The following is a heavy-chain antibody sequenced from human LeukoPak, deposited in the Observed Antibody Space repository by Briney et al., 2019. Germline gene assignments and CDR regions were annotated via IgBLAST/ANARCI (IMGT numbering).Heavy chain of an antibody. V-gene: IGHV4-59*01. CDR2: IHYSGSI. CDR1: GGSISGYY. Sequence: SETLSLTCTVSGGSISGYYWSWIRQPPGKGLEWIGYIHYSGSINYNSSLKSRVTISVDTSRNQFSLKLSSMTAADTAVYYCVRNTLGHYDAFDIWGQGTMVTVSS. CDR3: VRNTLGHYDAFDI. J-gene: IGHJ3*02. D-gene: IGHD1/OR15-1a*01.